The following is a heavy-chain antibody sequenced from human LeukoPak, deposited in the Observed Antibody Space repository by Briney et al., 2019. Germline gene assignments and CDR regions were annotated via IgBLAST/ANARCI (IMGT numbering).Heavy chain of an antibody. CDR2: IYYSGST. Sequence: ASETLSLTCTVSGGSISSYYWSWIRQPPGKGLEWIGYIYYSGSTNYNPSLKSRVTISVDTSKNQFSLKLSSVTAADTAVYYCARHGSGWPYYYYYYGMDVWGQGTTVTVSS. V-gene: IGHV4-59*08. CDR3: ARHGSGWPYYYYYYGMDV. J-gene: IGHJ6*02. D-gene: IGHD6-19*01. CDR1: GGSISSYY.